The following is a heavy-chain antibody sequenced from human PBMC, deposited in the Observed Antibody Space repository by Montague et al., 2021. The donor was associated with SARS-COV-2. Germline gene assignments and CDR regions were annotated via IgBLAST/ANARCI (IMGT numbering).Heavy chain of an antibody. D-gene: IGHD1-26*01. Sequence: SETLSLTCAVSGGSISSSSYYWGWIRQPPGKGLEWIGSIHYSGSTYYNPSLKSRVSISVDTSKNQFSLKLSSVTAADTAVYYCARLWDTVYYYYGMDVWGQGTTVPVPS. CDR2: IHYSGST. V-gene: IGHV4-39*01. CDR3: ARLWDTVYYYYGMDV. CDR1: GGSISSSSYY. J-gene: IGHJ6*02.